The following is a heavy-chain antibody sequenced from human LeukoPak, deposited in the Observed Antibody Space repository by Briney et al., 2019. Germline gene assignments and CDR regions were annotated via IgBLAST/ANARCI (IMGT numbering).Heavy chain of an antibody. CDR1: GFTFSSYS. Sequence: GGSLRLSCAASGFTFSSYSMNWVRQAPGKGLEWVSAISGSGGSTYYADSVKGRFTISRDNSKNTLYLQMNSLRAEDTAVYYCAKDDILTGYKYFQHWGQGTLVTVSS. CDR2: ISGSGGST. D-gene: IGHD3-9*01. V-gene: IGHV3-23*01. CDR3: AKDDILTGYKYFQH. J-gene: IGHJ1*01.